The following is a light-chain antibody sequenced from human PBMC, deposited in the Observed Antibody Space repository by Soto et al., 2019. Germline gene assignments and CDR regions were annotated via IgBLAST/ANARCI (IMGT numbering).Light chain of an antibody. CDR1: SSNIGAGYD. V-gene: IGLV1-40*01. CDR3: QSYDSSLSVLYV. Sequence: QSVLTQPPSVSGAPGQRVTISCTGSSSNIGAGYDVHWYQQLPGTAPKLLIYGNSNRPSGVPDRFSGSKSGTSASLAITGLQAEDVADYYCQSYDSSLSVLYVFGTGTKATVL. CDR2: GNS. J-gene: IGLJ1*01.